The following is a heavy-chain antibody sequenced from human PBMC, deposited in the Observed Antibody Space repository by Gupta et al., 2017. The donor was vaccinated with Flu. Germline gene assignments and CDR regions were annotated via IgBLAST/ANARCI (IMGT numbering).Heavy chain of an antibody. CDR2: INPDTGDT. D-gene: IGHD6-19*01. CDR1: GYSFTGYY. Sequence: QVQLVQSGPEMKRPGASVTVSCKTSGYSFTGYYIHWVRQAPGQGFEWLGWINPDTGDTKYAHNFRGRVTMTRDTSIYAAYMELKGLTSDDTGVYYCARDFSYSSRRPYFDRWGQGTLVAVSS. J-gene: IGHJ4*02. CDR3: ARDFSYSSRRPYFDR. V-gene: IGHV1-2*02.